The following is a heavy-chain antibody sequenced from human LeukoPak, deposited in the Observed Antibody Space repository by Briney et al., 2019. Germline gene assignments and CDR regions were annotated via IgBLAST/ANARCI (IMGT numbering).Heavy chain of an antibody. CDR1: GFTFSSYA. CDR3: AKISSGYRILFDY. D-gene: IGHD3-22*01. CDR2: ISGSGGST. J-gene: IGHJ4*02. V-gene: IGHV3-23*01. Sequence: GGSLRLSCAASGFTFSSYAMSWVRQAPGKGLEWVSAISGSGGSTYYADSVKGRFTISRDNSKNMLYLQMNSLRAEDTAVYYCAKISSGYRILFDYWGQGTLVTVSS.